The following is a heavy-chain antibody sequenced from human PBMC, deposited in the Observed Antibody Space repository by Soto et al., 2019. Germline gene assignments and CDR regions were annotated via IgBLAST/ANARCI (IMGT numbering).Heavy chain of an antibody. CDR3: ARDFGHGHCSGGSCYTVDH. Sequence: QVQLVQSGAEEQKPGSSVKVSCKASGGTFSSSAISWVRQAPGQGLEWMGGIIPMLGTAQYAQRFQDRVTITADDTTSTGYMEVSSLSSDDTAVYYCARDFGHGHCSGGSCYTVDHWGQGTLVVVSS. CDR1: GGTFSSSA. V-gene: IGHV1-69*01. D-gene: IGHD2-15*01. J-gene: IGHJ4*02. CDR2: IIPMLGTA.